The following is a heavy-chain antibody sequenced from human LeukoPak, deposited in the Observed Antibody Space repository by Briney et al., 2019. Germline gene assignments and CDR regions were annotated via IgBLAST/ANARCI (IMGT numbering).Heavy chain of an antibody. CDR1: GYTFTSYD. D-gene: IGHD6-13*01. CDR3: ARVAAAKGTS. J-gene: IGHJ5*02. V-gene: IGHV1-8*01. CDR2: VNPNSGNT. Sequence: GASVKVSCKASGYTFTSYDINWVRQATGHGLEWMGWVNPNSGNTGYAQKFQGRVTMTRNTSISTAYMELSSLRSEDTAVYYCARVAAAKGTSWGQGTLGTVSS.